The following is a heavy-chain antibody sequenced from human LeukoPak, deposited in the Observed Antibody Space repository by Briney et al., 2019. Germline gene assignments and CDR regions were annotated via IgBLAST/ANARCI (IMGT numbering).Heavy chain of an antibody. J-gene: IGHJ3*02. Sequence: SETLSLTCTVSGCSITGYHWSWIRQPPGKVLEWIGYIYSSGSTEYKPSLKSRATISADTSKNQFSLKLISVTAADTAIYYCARRNDFDIWGQGTMVTVSS. CDR2: IYSSGST. CDR1: GCSITGYH. V-gene: IGHV4-4*08. CDR3: ARRNDFDI.